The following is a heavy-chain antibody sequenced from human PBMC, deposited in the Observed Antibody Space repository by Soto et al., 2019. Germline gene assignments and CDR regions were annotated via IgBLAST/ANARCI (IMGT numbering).Heavy chain of an antibody. CDR2: ISGGGGST. CDR3: AKDPSGGYCSGGSCYS. J-gene: IGHJ4*02. Sequence: EVQLLESGGGLVQPGGSLRLSCADSGFTFSSYAMSWVRQAPGKGLEWVSAISGGGGSTFYADSVKGRFTISRDNSKNTLVLQMNSLRAEDTAVYYCAKDPSGGYCSGGSCYSWGQGTLVTVSS. V-gene: IGHV3-23*01. CDR1: GFTFSSYA. D-gene: IGHD2-15*01.